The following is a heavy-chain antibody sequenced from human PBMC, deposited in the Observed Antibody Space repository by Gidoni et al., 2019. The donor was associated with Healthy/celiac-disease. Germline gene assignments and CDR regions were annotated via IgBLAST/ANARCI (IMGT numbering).Heavy chain of an antibody. J-gene: IGHJ5*02. CDR3: ARDGVVVAGADWFDP. D-gene: IGHD2-15*01. Sequence: QVQLQESGPGLVKPSQTLSLTCTVSGGSISSGSYYWSWIRQPAGKGLEWIGRIYTSGSTNYNPSLKSRVTISVDTSKNQFSLKLSSVTAADTAVYYCARDGVVVAGADWFDPWGQGTLVTVSS. V-gene: IGHV4-61*02. CDR2: IYTSGST. CDR1: GGSISSGSYY.